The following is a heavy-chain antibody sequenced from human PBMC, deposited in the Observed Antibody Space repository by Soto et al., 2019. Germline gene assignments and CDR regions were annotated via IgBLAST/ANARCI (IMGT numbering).Heavy chain of an antibody. CDR1: GGSISSGDYY. CDR3: ARVLALAAFDY. D-gene: IGHD3-3*02. CDR2: IYYSGST. J-gene: IGHJ4*02. V-gene: IGHV4-30-4*01. Sequence: QVQLQESGPGLVKPSQTLSLTCTVSGGSISSGDYYWSWIRQPPGKGLEWIGYIYYSGSTYYNPSLKSRVTISVDTSKIQFSLKLCSVTAVDTAVHYCARVLALAAFDYWGQGTLVTVSA.